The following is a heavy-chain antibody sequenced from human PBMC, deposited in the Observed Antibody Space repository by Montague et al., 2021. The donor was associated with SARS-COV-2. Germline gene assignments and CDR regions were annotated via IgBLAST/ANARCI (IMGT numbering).Heavy chain of an antibody. D-gene: IGHD3-10*01. J-gene: IGHJ3*02. Sequence: SETLSLTCAVYGGSFSGYYWSWIRQPPGKGLEWIGEINYSGSTNXNPSLKSRVTISVDTSKNQFSLKLSSVTAADTAVYYCAIPMVRGFSRAFDIWGQGTMVTVSS. CDR3: AIPMVRGFSRAFDI. CDR2: INYSGST. V-gene: IGHV4-34*01. CDR1: GGSFSGYY.